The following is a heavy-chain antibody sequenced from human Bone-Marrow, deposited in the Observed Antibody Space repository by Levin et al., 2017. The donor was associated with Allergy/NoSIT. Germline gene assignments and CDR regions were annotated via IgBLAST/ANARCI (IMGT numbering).Heavy chain of an antibody. Sequence: GGSLRLSCAASGFTFSSYSMNWVRQAPGKGLEWVSSISSSSSYIYYADSVKGRFTISRDNAKNSLYLQMNSLRAEDTAVYYCARDHLATGTTWNAFDIWGQGTMVTVSS. J-gene: IGHJ3*02. CDR1: GFTFSSYS. D-gene: IGHD1-7*01. CDR3: ARDHLATGTTWNAFDI. V-gene: IGHV3-21*01. CDR2: ISSSSSYI.